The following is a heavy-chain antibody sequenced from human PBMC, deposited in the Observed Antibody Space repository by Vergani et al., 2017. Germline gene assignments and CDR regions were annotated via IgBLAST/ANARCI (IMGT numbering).Heavy chain of an antibody. CDR1: GFPFSSYA. J-gene: IGHJ4*02. D-gene: IGHD4-23*01. CDR3: AKSGGNPGLFDY. V-gene: IGHV3-23*01. CDR2: ISGSGGST. Sequence: EVQLLESGGGLVQPGGSLRLSCAAPGFPFSSYAMSWVRQAPGKGLEWVSVISGSGGSTYYADSVKGRFTISRDNSKNTLYLQMNSLRAEDTAVYYCAKSGGNPGLFDYWGQGTLVTVSS.